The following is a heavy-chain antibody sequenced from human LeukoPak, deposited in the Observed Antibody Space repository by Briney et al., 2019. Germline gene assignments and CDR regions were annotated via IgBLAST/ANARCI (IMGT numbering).Heavy chain of an antibody. CDR1: GLSFSNYA. V-gene: IGHV3-23*01. CDR3: AKVRAGSGSALSSWYFDL. Sequence: GGSLRLSCAASGLSFSNYAMSWVRQTPGKGLEWVSGISGSGHSTDYTDSVTGRFTISRDNSKNTLYLQMDTLRAEDTAVYFCAKVRAGSGSALSSWYFDLWGRGTLVTVSS. D-gene: IGHD3-10*01. CDR2: ISGSGHST. J-gene: IGHJ2*01.